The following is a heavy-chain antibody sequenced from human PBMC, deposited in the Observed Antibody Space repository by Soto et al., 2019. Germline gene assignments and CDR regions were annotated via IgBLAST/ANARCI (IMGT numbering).Heavy chain of an antibody. J-gene: IGHJ6*03. D-gene: IGHD6-6*01. CDR3: ARERPYSSSPKWYYYYYYMDV. Sequence: PSETLSLTCTVSGGSISSYYWSWIRQPPGKGLEWIGYIYYSGSTNYNPSLKSRVTISVDTSKNQFSLKLSSVTAADTAVYYCARERPYSSSPKWYYYYYYMDVWGKGTTVTVSS. CDR1: GGSISSYY. V-gene: IGHV4-59*01. CDR2: IYYSGST.